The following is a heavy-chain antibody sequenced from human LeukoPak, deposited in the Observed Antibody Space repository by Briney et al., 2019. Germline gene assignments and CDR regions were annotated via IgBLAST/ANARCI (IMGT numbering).Heavy chain of an antibody. CDR1: GFTFSSYG. J-gene: IGHJ6*02. D-gene: IGHD4-23*01. CDR3: AKSALETRHYYYCGMDV. V-gene: IGHV3-30*18. CDR2: ISYDGSNK. Sequence: GRSLRLSCAASGFTFSSYGMHWVRQAPGKGLEWVAVISYDGSNKYYADSVKGRFTISRDNSKNTLYLQMNSLRAEDTAVYYCAKSALETRHYYYCGMDVWGQGTTVTVSS.